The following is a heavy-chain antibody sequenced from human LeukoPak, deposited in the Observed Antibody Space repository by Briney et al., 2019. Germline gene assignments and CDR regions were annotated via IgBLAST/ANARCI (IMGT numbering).Heavy chain of an antibody. D-gene: IGHD4-17*01. CDR2: IYTSGST. CDR3: ARALDYGDFEYYFDY. J-gene: IGHJ4*02. Sequence: KPSETLSLTCTVPGGSISSYYWSWIRQPAGKGLEWIGRIYTSGSTNYNPSLKSRVTMSVDTSKNQFSLKLSSVTAADTAVYYCARALDYGDFEYYFDYWGQGTLVTVSS. CDR1: GGSISSYY. V-gene: IGHV4-4*07.